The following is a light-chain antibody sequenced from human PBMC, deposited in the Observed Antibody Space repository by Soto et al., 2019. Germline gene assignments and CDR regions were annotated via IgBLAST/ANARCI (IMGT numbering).Light chain of an antibody. V-gene: IGKV4-1*01. CDR3: QQYCSIPLT. CDR1: QSVLYSSSNRNY. Sequence: DIVMTQPPDSLAVSLGERATINCKSSQSVLYSSSNRNYLAWYQQKPGQPPKLLISWASTRESGVPDRFSGSGSGTDFTLTISSLQAEDVAVYYCQQYCSIPLTFGGGTKVEIK. J-gene: IGKJ4*01. CDR2: WAS.